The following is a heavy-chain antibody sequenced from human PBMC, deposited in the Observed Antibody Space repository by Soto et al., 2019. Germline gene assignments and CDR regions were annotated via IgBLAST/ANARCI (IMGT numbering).Heavy chain of an antibody. CDR1: GGSISSGDYY. V-gene: IGHV4-30-4*01. D-gene: IGHD4-17*01. CDR2: IYYSGST. CDR3: ARALTNYGDYGWGGENEVYYYGMDV. Sequence: QVQLQESGPGLVKPSQTLSLTCTVSGGSISSGDYYWSWIRQPPGKGLAWIGYIYYSGSTYYNPSLKSRVTIAVDTSKNQFSLKLSSVTAADTAVYYCARALTNYGDYGWGGENEVYYYGMDVWGQGTTVTVSS. J-gene: IGHJ6*02.